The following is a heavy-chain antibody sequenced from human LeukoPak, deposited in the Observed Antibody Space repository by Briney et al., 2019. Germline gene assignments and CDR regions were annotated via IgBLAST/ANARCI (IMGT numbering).Heavy chain of an antibody. D-gene: IGHD1-26*01. Sequence: QAGGSLRLSSAASGFTFSSYAMSCVRQAHGKGLEWVSAISGSGGSTYYADSVKGRFTISRDNSKNTLYLQMNSLRAEDTAVYYWAKTVGATTDYFDYWGQGTLVTVSS. CDR1: GFTFSSYA. CDR2: ISGSGGST. V-gene: IGHV3-23*01. J-gene: IGHJ4*02. CDR3: AKTVGATTDYFDY.